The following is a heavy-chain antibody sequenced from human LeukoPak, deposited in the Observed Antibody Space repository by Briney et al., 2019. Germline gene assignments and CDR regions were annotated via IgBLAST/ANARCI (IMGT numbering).Heavy chain of an antibody. J-gene: IGHJ4*02. CDR3: AKSQVVPGAILGSYFDY. CDR2: ISGSGGST. D-gene: IGHD2-2*02. Sequence: HPGGSLRLSCAASGFTFSNYAMTWVRQAPGKGLEWVSAISGSGGSTYYADSVKGRFTISRDNSKNTLYLQMNSLRAEDTAVYYCAKSQVVPGAILGSYFDYWGQGTLVTVSS. V-gene: IGHV3-23*01. CDR1: GFTFSNYA.